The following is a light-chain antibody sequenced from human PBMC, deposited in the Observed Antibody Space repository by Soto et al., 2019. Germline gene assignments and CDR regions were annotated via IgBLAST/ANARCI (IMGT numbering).Light chain of an antibody. CDR3: SSYTSISTLV. V-gene: IGLV2-14*01. CDR1: SSDVGGYNY. CDR2: EVT. Sequence: QSALTQPVSVSGSHGQSITISCTGTSSDVGGYNYVSWYQQHPGKAPKLMIYEVTKRPSGVSNRFSGSKSGNTASLTISGLQAEDESDYYCSSYTSISTLVFGGGTQLTVL. J-gene: IGLJ2*01.